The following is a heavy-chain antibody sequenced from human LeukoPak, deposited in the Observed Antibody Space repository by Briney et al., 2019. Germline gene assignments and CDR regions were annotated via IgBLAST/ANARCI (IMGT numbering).Heavy chain of an antibody. CDR2: ILVGSGNT. CDR1: GFTFTSTA. J-gene: IGHJ4*02. CDR3: ASDPPYTSSSAW. Sequence: ASVEVSCKASGFTFTSTAVQWVRQARGQRLEWIGWILVGSGNTNYAQMFQERVTLTWDVSTSTAYMVLSSLRSEDTAIYYCASDPPYTSSSAWWGQGALVTVSS. D-gene: IGHD2-2*01. V-gene: IGHV1-58*01.